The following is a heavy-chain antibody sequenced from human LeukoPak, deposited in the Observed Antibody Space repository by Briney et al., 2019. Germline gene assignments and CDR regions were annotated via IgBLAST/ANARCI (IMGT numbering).Heavy chain of an antibody. CDR2: INHSGST. J-gene: IGHJ4*02. CDR3: ARGQGIYDYVWGSYPPLDY. D-gene: IGHD3-16*02. V-gene: IGHV4-34*01. CDR1: GGSFSGYY. Sequence: KPSETLSLTCAVYGGSFSGYYWSWIRQPPGKGLEWIGEINHSGSTNYNPSPKSRVTISVDTSKNQFSLKLSSVTAADTAVYYCARGQGIYDYVWGSYPPLDYWGQGTLVTVSS.